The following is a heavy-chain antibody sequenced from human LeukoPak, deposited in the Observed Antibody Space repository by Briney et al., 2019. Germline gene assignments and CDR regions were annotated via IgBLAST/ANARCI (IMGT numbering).Heavy chain of an antibody. D-gene: IGHD2-21*02. CDR3: ARPTVYYYYYYMDV. J-gene: IGHJ6*03. Sequence: ETLSLTCAVYGGSLSGYRWSWVRQAPGKGLEWVANIKKDGSEKYYVDSVKGRFTISRDNAKKSLYLQMNSLGAEDTAVYYCARPTVYYYYYYMDVWGKGTTVTISS. CDR1: GGSLSGYR. CDR2: IKKDGSEK. V-gene: IGHV3-7*01.